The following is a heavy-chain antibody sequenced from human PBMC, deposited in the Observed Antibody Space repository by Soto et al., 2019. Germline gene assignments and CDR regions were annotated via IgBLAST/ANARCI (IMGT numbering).Heavy chain of an antibody. J-gene: IGHJ6*02. V-gene: IGHV4-39*01. CDR1: GGSISSSSYY. CDR3: ARPPGDSSGYYYGMDV. D-gene: IGHD3-22*01. CDR2: IYYSGST. Sequence: SETLSLTCTVSGGSISSSSYYWGWIRQPPGKGLEWIGSIYYSGSTYYNPSLKSRVTISVDTSKNQFSLKLSSVTAADTAVYYCARPPGDSSGYYYGMDVWGQGTTVTVSS.